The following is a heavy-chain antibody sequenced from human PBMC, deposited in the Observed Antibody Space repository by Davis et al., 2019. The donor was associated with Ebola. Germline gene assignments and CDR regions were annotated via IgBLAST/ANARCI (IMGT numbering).Heavy chain of an antibody. CDR3: ANRVGAKGFDY. J-gene: IGHJ4*02. V-gene: IGHV3-23*01. Sequence: GESLKISCAASGFTFSSYAMRWVRQAPGKGLEWVSAISGSGGSTYYADAVKGRFTTSRDNSKNTLYLQMNSLRAEDTAVYYCANRVGAKGFDYWGQGTLVTVSS. CDR1: GFTFSSYA. CDR2: ISGSGGST. D-gene: IGHD1-26*01.